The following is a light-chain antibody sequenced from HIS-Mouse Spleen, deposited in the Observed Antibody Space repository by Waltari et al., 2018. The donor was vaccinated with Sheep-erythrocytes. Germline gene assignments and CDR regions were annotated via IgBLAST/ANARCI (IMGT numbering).Light chain of an antibody. CDR3: CSYAGSYNHV. CDR2: DVS. Sequence: QSALTQPRSVSGSPGQSVTIPFTGTSSGVGGYSYVSWYQQHPGKAPKLMIYDVSKRPSGVPDRFSGSKSGNTASLTISGLQAEDEADYYCCSYAGSYNHVFATGTKVTVL. CDR1: SSGVGGYSY. J-gene: IGLJ1*01. V-gene: IGLV2-11*01.